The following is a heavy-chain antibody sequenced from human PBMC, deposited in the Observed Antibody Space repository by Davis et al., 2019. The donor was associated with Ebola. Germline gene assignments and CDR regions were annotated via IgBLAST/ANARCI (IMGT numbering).Heavy chain of an antibody. J-gene: IGHJ4*02. CDR2: IKEDGSQQ. V-gene: IGHV3-7*01. CDR3: ARDRGWLAHDY. CDR1: GFTFSNYW. D-gene: IGHD3-22*01. Sequence: GESLKISCAASGFTFSNYWMNWVRQAPGKGLEWIGQIKEDGSQQYYLDSLKGRFTISRGNAKNSLYLQMNSLRAEDTAVYYCARDRGWLAHDYWGRGTLVTVSS.